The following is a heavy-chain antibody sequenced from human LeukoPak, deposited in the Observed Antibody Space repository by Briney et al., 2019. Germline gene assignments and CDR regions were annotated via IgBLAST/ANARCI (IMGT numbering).Heavy chain of an antibody. D-gene: IGHD3-22*01. CDR1: GFTFSSYE. Sequence: PGGSLRLSCAASGFTFSSYEMNWVRQAPGKGLEWVSYISSGGSTIYYADSVKGRFTISRDNAKNSLYLQMNSLRAEDTAVYYCAREYYDSSGYYLYYFDYWGQGTLVAVSS. J-gene: IGHJ4*02. V-gene: IGHV3-48*03. CDR3: AREYYDSSGYYLYYFDY. CDR2: ISSGGSTI.